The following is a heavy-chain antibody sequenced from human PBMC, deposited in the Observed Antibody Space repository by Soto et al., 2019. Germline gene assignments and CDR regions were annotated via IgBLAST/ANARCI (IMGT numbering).Heavy chain of an antibody. J-gene: IGHJ5*02. CDR1: GGSFSGYY. CDR3: ARGWSPRLTMVRGAPRAANWFDP. V-gene: IGHV4-34*01. Sequence: PSETLSLTCAVYGGSFSGYYWSWIRQPPGKGLEWIGEINHSGSTNYNPSLKSRVTISVDTSKNQFSLKLSSVTAADTVVYYCARGWSPRLTMVRGAPRAANWFDPWGQGTLVTVSS. CDR2: INHSGST. D-gene: IGHD3-10*01.